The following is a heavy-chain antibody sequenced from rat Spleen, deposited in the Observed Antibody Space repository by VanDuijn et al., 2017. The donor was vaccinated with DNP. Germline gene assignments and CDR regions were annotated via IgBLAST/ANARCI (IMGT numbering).Heavy chain of an antibody. Sequence: VQLQESGPGLVRPSQSHSLTCSVTGYSITSNYWGWIRKFPGNKMEWIGHISYSGSTNYNPSLKSRFSITRNTSKNQFLLQVNSVTTEDTATYYCSRGLNYGGYRYYYWYFDFWGPGTMVTVSS. J-gene: IGHJ1*01. CDR2: ISYSGST. CDR1: GYSITSNY. CDR3: SRGLNYGGYRYYYWYFDF. V-gene: IGHV3-1*01. D-gene: IGHD1-11*01.